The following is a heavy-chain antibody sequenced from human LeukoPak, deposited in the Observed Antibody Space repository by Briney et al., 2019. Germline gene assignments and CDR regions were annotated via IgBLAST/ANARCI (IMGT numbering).Heavy chain of an antibody. CDR3: ATDPMAGYSSGWS. D-gene: IGHD6-19*01. CDR2: INPNSGGT. Sequence: ASVKVSCKASGYTFTDFYMLWVRQAPGQGLEWMGWINPNSGGTDYAQKFQGRVTMTRDTSTSTAYMELSRLRSDDTAVYHCATDPMAGYSSGWSWGQGTLVTVSS. J-gene: IGHJ5*02. V-gene: IGHV1-2*02. CDR1: GYTFTDFY.